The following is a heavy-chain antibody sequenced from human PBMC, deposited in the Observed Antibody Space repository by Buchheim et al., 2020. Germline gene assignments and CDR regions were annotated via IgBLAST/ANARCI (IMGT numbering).Heavy chain of an antibody. CDR2: IYYSGTT. CDR3: ASSEDFGDYVFDY. D-gene: IGHD3-16*01. CDR1: GGSTRSSGYY. Sequence: QVQLQESGPGLVKPSQTLSLTCTVTGGSTRSSGYYWSWIRQHPGKGLEWIGYIYYSGTTYYNPSLKSRVTISIEPSKNQFSLKVTSVTAADTAVYYCASSEDFGDYVFDYWGQGTL. V-gene: IGHV4-31*03. J-gene: IGHJ4*02.